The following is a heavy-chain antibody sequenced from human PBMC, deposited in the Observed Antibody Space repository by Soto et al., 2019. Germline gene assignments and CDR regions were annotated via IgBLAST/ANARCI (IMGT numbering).Heavy chain of an antibody. D-gene: IGHD1-1*01. CDR2: ISAHTGNT. CDR1: GYAFTTYG. CDR3: ARGRYGDY. Sequence: QVHLVQSGAEVKKPGASVKVSCKGSGYAFTTYGITWVRQAPGQGLEWMGWISAHTGNTNYAQKLQGRVTVTRDTSTSTAYMELSGLRSVDTAVYYCARGRYGDYWGQGAQVTVSS. J-gene: IGHJ4*02. V-gene: IGHV1-18*01.